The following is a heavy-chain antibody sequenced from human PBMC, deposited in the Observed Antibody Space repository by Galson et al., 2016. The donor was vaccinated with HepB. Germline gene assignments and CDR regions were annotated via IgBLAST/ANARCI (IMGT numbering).Heavy chain of an antibody. V-gene: IGHV3-48*02. CDR3: ARGYDYRH. J-gene: IGHJ4*02. CDR2: IRSSSSTI. Sequence: SLRLSCAASGFTFSIYSMNWVRQAPGRGLEWVSYIRSSSSTIEYADSVKGRFTISRDNAKNSLYPQMNSLRDEDTAVYYCARGYDYRHWGQGTLVTVSS. D-gene: IGHD4-11*01. CDR1: GFTFSIYS.